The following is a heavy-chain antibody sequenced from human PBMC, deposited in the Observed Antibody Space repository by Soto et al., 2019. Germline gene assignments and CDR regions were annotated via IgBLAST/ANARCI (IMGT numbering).Heavy chain of an antibody. CDR2: FDPEDGET. CDR1: GYTLTELS. D-gene: IGHD3-22*01. CDR3: ATAKNYDKSYFDY. Sequence: ALVKVSCKVSGYTLTELSMHWVRQAPGKGLEWMGGFDPEDGETIYAQKFQGRVTMTEDTSTDTAYMELSSLRSEDTAVYYCATAKNYDKSYFDYWGQGTLVTVSS. J-gene: IGHJ4*02. V-gene: IGHV1-24*01.